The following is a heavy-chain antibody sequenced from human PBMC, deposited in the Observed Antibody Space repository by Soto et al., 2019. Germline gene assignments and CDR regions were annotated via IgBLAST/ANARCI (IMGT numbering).Heavy chain of an antibody. V-gene: IGHV2-5*02. J-gene: IGHJ5*02. CDR1: GFSLTNSGVG. Sequence: QITLKESGPTLVEPTQTLTLTCSFSGFSLTNSGVGVGWFRQAPGKALECLGIIYWDNDRRYNPSLKTRLTKPQDPLKNQVVLSNDLLEPVETSTYFWAPRVSFPGWGVGRFGPRGQGAPV. D-gene: IGHD6-19*01. CDR2: IYWDNDR. CDR3: APRVSFPGWGVGRFGP.